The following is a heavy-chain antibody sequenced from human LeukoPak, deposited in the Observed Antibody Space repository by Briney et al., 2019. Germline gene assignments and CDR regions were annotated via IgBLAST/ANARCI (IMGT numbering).Heavy chain of an antibody. J-gene: IGHJ6*03. Sequence: GASVTLTCKASGYTFTDYYMYWVRQAPGQGPECMGVIHPSGGSTTYAQKFQGRVTPTKDTATSTVYIELSSLRSDDTAVYSCARMVMCPAMVTNFMYVWGKGTMVTVS. V-gene: IGHV1-46*01. D-gene: IGHD5-18*01. CDR1: GYTFTDYY. CDR3: ARMVMCPAMVTNFMYV. CDR2: IHPSGGST.